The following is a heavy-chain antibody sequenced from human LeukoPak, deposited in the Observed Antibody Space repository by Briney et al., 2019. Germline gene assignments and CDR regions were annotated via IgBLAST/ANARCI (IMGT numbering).Heavy chain of an antibody. CDR1: GFTFNNYA. Sequence: GGSLRLSCAASGFTFNNYAMHWVRQAPGKGLEWVAFIRYDGSNKYYADSVKGRFTISRDNSKNTLYVQMNSLRAEDTAVYYCAKDADIVVSSYFDYWGQGTLVTVSS. CDR2: IRYDGSNK. CDR3: AKDADIVVSSYFDY. V-gene: IGHV3-30*02. D-gene: IGHD2-2*01. J-gene: IGHJ4*02.